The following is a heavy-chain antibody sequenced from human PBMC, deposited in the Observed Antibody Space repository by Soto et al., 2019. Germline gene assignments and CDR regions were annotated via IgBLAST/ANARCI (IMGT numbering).Heavy chain of an antibody. Sequence: QVQLVQSGAEVKKPGASVKVSCKASGYTFTSYDINWVRQATGQGLEWMGWMNPNSGNTGYAQKFQGRVTMTRNTSISTAYMELSSVRSEDTAVYYCARGYCSGGSCYSLPYYSYGMDVWGQGTKVTVSS. CDR1: GYTFTSYD. D-gene: IGHD2-15*01. CDR2: MNPNSGNT. CDR3: ARGYCSGGSCYSLPYYSYGMDV. J-gene: IGHJ6*02. V-gene: IGHV1-8*01.